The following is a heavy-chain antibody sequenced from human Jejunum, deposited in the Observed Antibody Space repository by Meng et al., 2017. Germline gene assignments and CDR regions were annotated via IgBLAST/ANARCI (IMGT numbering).Heavy chain of an antibody. Sequence: ESLKISCASSGFTFNSYALSLVRQAPGKGPGWVAAISGSGGSTYYADSVKSRFTISRDKSKTTLYLQMNSLRAEDTAIYYCARQDRSEYSYGYADFDNWGQGTLVTVSS. V-gene: IGHV3-23*01. CDR1: GFTFNSYA. J-gene: IGHJ4*02. CDR3: ARQDRSEYSYGYADFDN. CDR2: ISGSGGST. D-gene: IGHD5-18*01.